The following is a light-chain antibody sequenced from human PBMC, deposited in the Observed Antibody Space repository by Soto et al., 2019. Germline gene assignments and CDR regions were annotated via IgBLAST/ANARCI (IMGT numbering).Light chain of an antibody. J-gene: IGLJ1*01. V-gene: IGLV2-14*01. CDR1: SSDVGGYNY. CDR3: SSYTSSSNYV. Sequence: QSALTQPASVSGSPGQSITISCTGTSSDVGGYNYVSWYQQHPGKAPKLMIYEVSNRPSGVSNRFSGSKSGNTASLTISGLDAEDEADYYCSSYTSSSNYVFGPGTKLTVL. CDR2: EVS.